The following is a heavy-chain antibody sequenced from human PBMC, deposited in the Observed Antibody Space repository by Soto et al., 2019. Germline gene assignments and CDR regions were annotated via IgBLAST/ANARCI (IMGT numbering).Heavy chain of an antibody. CDR2: IIPIFGTA. CDR3: AGVDTLMAVARYYYGMDV. CDR1: GASFISYA. V-gene: IGHV1-69*13. J-gene: IGHJ6*02. D-gene: IGHD5-18*01. Sequence: VKVACTASGASFISYAISWVRQAPGQGLEWMGGIIPIFGTANYAQKFQCRVTITADKSTSTAYMELSSLRSEDTAVYYCAGVDTLMAVARYYYGMDVCGQGTTVTFSS.